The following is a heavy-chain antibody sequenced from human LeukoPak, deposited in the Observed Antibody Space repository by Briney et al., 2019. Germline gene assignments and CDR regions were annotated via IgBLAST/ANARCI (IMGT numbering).Heavy chain of an antibody. CDR1: GFTFDDYA. V-gene: IGHV3-30-3*01. CDR3: ARNSLFGDGDYSFDN. D-gene: IGHD4-17*01. CDR2: ISFDGSKK. J-gene: IGHJ4*02. Sequence: GGSLRLSCAASGFTFDDYAMHWVRQAPGKGLEWVAVISFDGSKKYYADSVKGRFTISRDNSRNTLYLHINSLRAEDTAVHYCARNSLFGDGDYSFDNWGQGTLVAVSS.